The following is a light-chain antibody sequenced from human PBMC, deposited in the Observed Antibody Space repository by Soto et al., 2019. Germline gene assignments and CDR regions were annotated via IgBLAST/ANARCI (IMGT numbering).Light chain of an antibody. Sequence: SCWASQSISRYLSWYQQKPGKAPKLLIYAASILQSGVPSRFIGSGSGTDFTLTISSLQPEDFGTYYCQQSDRTSFTFGPGTKVDIK. CDR2: AAS. V-gene: IGKV1-39*01. CDR1: QSISRY. J-gene: IGKJ3*01. CDR3: QQSDRTSFT.